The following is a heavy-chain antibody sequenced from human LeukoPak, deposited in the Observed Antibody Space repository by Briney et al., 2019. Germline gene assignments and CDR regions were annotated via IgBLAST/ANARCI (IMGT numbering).Heavy chain of an antibody. V-gene: IGHV3-21*01. Sequence: PGGPLRLSCAASGFTFSSYAMSWVRQAPGKGLEWVSSISSSSSYIYYADSVKGRFTISRDNAKNSLYLQMNSLRAEDTAVYYCARDKKDYDILTGYYSGPMLFDPWGQGTLVTVSS. J-gene: IGHJ5*02. D-gene: IGHD3-9*01. CDR2: ISSSSSYI. CDR1: GFTFSSYA. CDR3: ARDKKDYDILTGYYSGPMLFDP.